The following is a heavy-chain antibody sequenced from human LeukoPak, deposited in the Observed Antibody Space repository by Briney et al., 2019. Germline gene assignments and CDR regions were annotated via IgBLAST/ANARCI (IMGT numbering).Heavy chain of an antibody. CDR1: GYTLTGYY. CDR2: VNPNSGDT. Sequence: ASVKVSCKASGYTLTGYYLHSVRQAPGQGLEWRGCVNPNSGDTNYAQKFQGSVTMTRDTSISTGYMELSRLRSDDTAVYYCARASGSYWWFDSWGQGTLVTVSS. D-gene: IGHD1-26*01. J-gene: IGHJ5*01. V-gene: IGHV1-2*02. CDR3: ARASGSYWWFDS.